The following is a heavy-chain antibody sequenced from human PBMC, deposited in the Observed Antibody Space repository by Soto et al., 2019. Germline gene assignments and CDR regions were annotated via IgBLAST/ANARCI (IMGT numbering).Heavy chain of an antibody. Sequence: ASVKVSCKASGYTFTSYGISWVRQAPGQGLEWLGWISPYDDNTKYAQIIQGRVYMTTDTSSNTAYMELRSLRSDDTAMYYCARGGYYDSSGSRNYHYYGMNVWGQGTTVTVSS. V-gene: IGHV1-18*01. CDR2: ISPYDDNT. D-gene: IGHD3-22*01. CDR3: ARGGYYDSSGSRNYHYYGMNV. J-gene: IGHJ6*02. CDR1: GYTFTSYG.